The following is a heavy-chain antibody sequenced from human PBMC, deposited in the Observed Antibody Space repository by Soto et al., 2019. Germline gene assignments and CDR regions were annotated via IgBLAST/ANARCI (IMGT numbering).Heavy chain of an antibody. D-gene: IGHD2-15*01. Sequence: QVQLVQSGAEVKKPGSSVKVSCKASGGTFSSYTISWVRQAPGQGLEWMGRIIPILGIANYAQKFQGRVTITADKSTSPAYRELSSLRSEDTAVHYCARGVVAATYAFDIWGQGTIVTVSS. CDR2: IIPILGIA. CDR3: ARGVVAATYAFDI. J-gene: IGHJ3*02. CDR1: GGTFSSYT. V-gene: IGHV1-69*02.